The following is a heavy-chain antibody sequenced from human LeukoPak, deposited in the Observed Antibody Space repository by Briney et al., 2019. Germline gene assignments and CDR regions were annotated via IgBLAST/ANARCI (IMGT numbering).Heavy chain of an antibody. V-gene: IGHV1-8*01. J-gene: IGHJ5*02. CDR1: GYTFTSYD. CDR3: ARGLRSGSYFVTRFDP. Sequence: ASVKVSCKASGYTFTSYDINWVRQATGQGLEWMGWMNPNRGNTGYAQKFQGRVTMTRNTSISTAYVELSSLRSEDTAVYYCARGLRSGSYFVTRFDPWGQGTVVTVSS. D-gene: IGHD1-26*01. CDR2: MNPNRGNT.